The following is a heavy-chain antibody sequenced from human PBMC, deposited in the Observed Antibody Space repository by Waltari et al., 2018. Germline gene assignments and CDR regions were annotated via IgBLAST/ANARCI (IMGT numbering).Heavy chain of an antibody. CDR1: GDSISNNFF. CDR2: VHQSGRS. Sequence: QVQLQESGPGLVKPSGTLSLPCTVSGDSISNNFFWSWVRQSPGKGLGWIGQVHQSGRSNYNPSLESRVTVSMDTSKNQFSLRVTSVTAADTAIYYCASDRGRGLDLGSWGQGTLVTVSP. J-gene: IGHJ4*02. CDR3: ASDRGRGLDLGS. V-gene: IGHV4-4*02. D-gene: IGHD2-15*01.